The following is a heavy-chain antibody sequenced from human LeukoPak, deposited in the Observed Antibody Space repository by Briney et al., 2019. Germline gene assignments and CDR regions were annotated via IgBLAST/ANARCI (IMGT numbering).Heavy chain of an antibody. CDR3: ARHRTYSNYYFDY. CDR1: DGSISSSSYY. D-gene: IGHD4-11*01. V-gene: IGHV4-39*01. J-gene: IGHJ4*02. CDR2: TYYSGST. Sequence: PSETLSLTCTVSDGSISSSSYYWGWIRQPPGKGLEWIGSTYYSGSTYYNPSLKSRVTISVDTSKNQFSLKLSSVTAADTAVYYCARHRTYSNYYFDYWGQGTLVTVSS.